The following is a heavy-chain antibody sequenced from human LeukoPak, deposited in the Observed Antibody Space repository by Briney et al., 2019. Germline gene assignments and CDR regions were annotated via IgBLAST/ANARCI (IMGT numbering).Heavy chain of an antibody. CDR3: ARENYYDSSGYYPEMGYYYYGMDV. V-gene: IGHV4-59*01. D-gene: IGHD3-22*01. CDR2: IYYSGST. Sequence: PSETLSLTCTVSGGSISSYYWSWIRQPPGKGLEWIGYIYYSGSTNYNPSLKSRVTISVDTSKNQFSLKLSSVTAADTAVYYCARENYYDSSGYYPEMGYYYYGMDVWGQGTTVTVSS. CDR1: GGSISSYY. J-gene: IGHJ6*02.